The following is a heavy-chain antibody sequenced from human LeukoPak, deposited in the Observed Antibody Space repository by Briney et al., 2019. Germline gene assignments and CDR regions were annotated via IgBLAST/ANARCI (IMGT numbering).Heavy chain of an antibody. V-gene: IGHV1-24*01. J-gene: IGHJ6*03. CDR2: FDPEGGET. Sequence: GASVKVSCEVSGYTLTELSIHWVRQPPGKGLEWMGGFDPEGGETIHAQKFQGRVTMTADTSTDTAYMELSSLTSDDTAVYYCMSAFYMDVWGEGTTVTVSS. CDR3: MSAFYMDV. CDR1: GYTLTELS. D-gene: IGHD5/OR15-5a*01.